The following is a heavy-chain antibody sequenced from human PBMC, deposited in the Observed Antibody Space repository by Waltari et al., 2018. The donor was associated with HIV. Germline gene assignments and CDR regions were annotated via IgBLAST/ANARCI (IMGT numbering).Heavy chain of an antibody. CDR1: VGSISSGGYY. D-gene: IGHD3-3*01. Sequence: QVQLQESGPGLVKPSQTLSLTCTVPVGSISSGGYYWSWIRRHPGKGLEWLGYIYYSWSTYYIPSLNSRVTISVDTSKNQFSLKLSSVTAADTAVYYCARALWSDINYYFDYWGQGTLVTVSS. V-gene: IGHV4-31*03. CDR2: IYYSWST. CDR3: ARALWSDINYYFDY. J-gene: IGHJ4*02.